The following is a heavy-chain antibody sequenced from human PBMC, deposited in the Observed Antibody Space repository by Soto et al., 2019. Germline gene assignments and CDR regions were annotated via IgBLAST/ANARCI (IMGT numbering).Heavy chain of an antibody. CDR1: GFTISSYA. Sequence: GGSLRLSCAASGFTISSYAMSWVRQAPGKGLEWVSAISGSGGSTYYADSVKGRFTISRDNSKNTLYLQMNSLRAEDTAVYYCARVRFWSAYYYMDVWGKGTTVTVSS. CDR3: ARVRFWSAYYYMDV. J-gene: IGHJ6*03. V-gene: IGHV3-23*01. CDR2: ISGSGGST. D-gene: IGHD3-3*01.